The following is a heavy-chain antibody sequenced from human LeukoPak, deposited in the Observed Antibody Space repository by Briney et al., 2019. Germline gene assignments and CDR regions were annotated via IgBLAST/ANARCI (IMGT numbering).Heavy chain of an antibody. CDR3: ARGGYDSSGYYSDY. Sequence: SETLSLTCTVSGGSISSYYWSWIRQPAGKGLERIGRIYTSGSTNYNPSLKSRVTMSVDTSKNQFSLKLSSVTAADTAVYYCARGGYDSSGYYSDYWGQGTLVTVSS. J-gene: IGHJ4*02. V-gene: IGHV4-4*07. CDR1: GGSISSYY. D-gene: IGHD3-22*01. CDR2: IYTSGST.